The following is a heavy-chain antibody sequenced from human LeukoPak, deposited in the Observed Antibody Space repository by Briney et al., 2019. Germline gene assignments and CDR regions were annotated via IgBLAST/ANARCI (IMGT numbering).Heavy chain of an antibody. V-gene: IGHV4-31*03. J-gene: IGHJ4*02. D-gene: IGHD5-24*01. CDR2: IYYSGST. Sequence: SETLSLTCTVSRGSISSGGYYWSWIRQHPGKGLEWIGYIYYSGSTYYNPSLKSRVTISVDTSKNQFSLKLSSVTAADTAVYYCARELPGDGYNTPYFDYWGQGTLVTVSS. CDR1: RGSISSGGYY. CDR3: ARELPGDGYNTPYFDY.